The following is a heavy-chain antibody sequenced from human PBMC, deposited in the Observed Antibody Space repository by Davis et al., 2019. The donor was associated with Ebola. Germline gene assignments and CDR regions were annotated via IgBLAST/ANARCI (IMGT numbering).Heavy chain of an antibody. CDR1: GFTFSSYE. J-gene: IGHJ4*02. D-gene: IGHD6-19*01. Sequence: GESLKISCAASGFTFSSYEMNWVRQAPGKGLEWVSYISSSGSTIYYADSVKGRFTISRDNAKNSLYLQMNSLRAEDTATYYCARAYGGYGIAVPGYWGLGTRVTVSS. CDR2: ISSSGSTI. CDR3: ARAYGGYGIAVPGY. V-gene: IGHV3-48*03.